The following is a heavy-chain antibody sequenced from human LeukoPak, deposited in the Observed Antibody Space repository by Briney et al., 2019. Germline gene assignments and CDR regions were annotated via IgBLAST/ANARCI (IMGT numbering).Heavy chain of an antibody. CDR1: GVTFSDAW. D-gene: IGHD4/OR15-4a*01. J-gene: IGHJ4*02. CDR3: TTRRQDGC. V-gene: IGHV3-15*01. CDR2: IKSKIDGGTI. Sequence: GGALRLSCVASGVTFSDAWMSWVRQAPGKGLEWVGRIKSKIDGGTIDYAAPVKGRFTISRDYSRNTLYLQMNSLKTEDTAVYYCTTRRQDGCGGQGTLATVS.